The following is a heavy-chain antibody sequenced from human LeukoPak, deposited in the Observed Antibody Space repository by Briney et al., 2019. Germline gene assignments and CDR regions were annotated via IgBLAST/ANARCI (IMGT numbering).Heavy chain of an antibody. V-gene: IGHV4-39*01. J-gene: IGHJ4*02. D-gene: IGHD2/OR15-2a*01. CDR2: IYYSGST. Sequence: KPSETLSLTCTVSGGSINRSGYYWGWIRQPPGKGLEWIGSIYYSGSTYYNPSLKSRVTISVDTSKKQFSLKLSSVTAADTAVYYCARRIPTFFFGFWGQGILVTVSS. CDR1: GGSINRSGYY. CDR3: ARRIPTFFFGF.